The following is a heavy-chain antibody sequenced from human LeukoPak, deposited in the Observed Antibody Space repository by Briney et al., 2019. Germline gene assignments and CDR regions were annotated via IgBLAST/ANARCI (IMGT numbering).Heavy chain of an antibody. CDR1: GGSISRGGYY. Sequence: ASQTLSLTCTVSGGSISRGGYYWNWIRQHPGKGLEWIGYIYYSGSTYYNPSLKRRVTISVDTSKNQFSLKLSSVTAADTAVYYCGLIAVNRGRHNWFDPWGQGTLVTVSS. D-gene: IGHD6-19*01. V-gene: IGHV4-31*03. CDR3: GLIAVNRGRHNWFDP. CDR2: IYYSGST. J-gene: IGHJ5*02.